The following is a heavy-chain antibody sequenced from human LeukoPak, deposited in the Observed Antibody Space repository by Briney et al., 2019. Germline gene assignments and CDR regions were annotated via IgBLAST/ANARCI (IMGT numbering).Heavy chain of an antibody. V-gene: IGHV4-39*07. CDR3: ARGPVSGDPLYGDYVPPFDY. Sequence: PSETLSLTCTVSGGSISSTTYYWAWIRQPPGEGLEWIGSIYKTGNTNYSPSLKSRVTISVDTSKNQFSLKLSSVTAADTAVYYCARGPVSGDPLYGDYVPPFDYWGQGTLVTVSS. CDR1: GGSISSTTYY. CDR2: IYKTGNT. J-gene: IGHJ4*02. D-gene: IGHD4-17*01.